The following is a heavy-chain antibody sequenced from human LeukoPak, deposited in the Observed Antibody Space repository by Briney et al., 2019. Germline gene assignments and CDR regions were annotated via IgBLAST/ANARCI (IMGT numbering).Heavy chain of an antibody. V-gene: IGHV3-23*01. CDR3: AKDPLLRYFDWLPDYFDY. CDR2: ISGSGGST. Sequence: PGGSLRLPCAASGFTFSSYAMSWVRQAPGKGLEWVSAISGSGGSTYYADSVKGRFTISRDNSKSTLYLQMNSLRAEDTAVYYCAKDPLLRYFDWLPDYFDYWGQGTLVTVSS. D-gene: IGHD3-9*01. J-gene: IGHJ4*02. CDR1: GFTFSSYA.